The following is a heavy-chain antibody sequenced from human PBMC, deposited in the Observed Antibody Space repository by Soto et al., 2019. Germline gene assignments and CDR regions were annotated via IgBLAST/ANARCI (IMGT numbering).Heavy chain of an antibody. J-gene: IGHJ5*02. CDR2: IYHSGST. Sequence: SETLPLTCAVSGGSISSSNWWSWVRQPPGKGLEWIGEIYHSGSTNYNPSLKSRVTISVDKSKNQFSLKLSSVTAADTAVYYCARVRYCSGGSCYWFDPWGQGTVVTVS. D-gene: IGHD2-15*01. CDR3: ARVRYCSGGSCYWFDP. V-gene: IGHV4-4*02. CDR1: GGSISSSNW.